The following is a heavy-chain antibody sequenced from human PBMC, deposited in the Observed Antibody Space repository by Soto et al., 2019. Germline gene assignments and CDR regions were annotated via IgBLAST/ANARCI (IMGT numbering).Heavy chain of an antibody. CDR3: ARHHGPTPSEKWFDP. J-gene: IGHJ5*02. CDR2: ISTYSGDT. V-gene: IGHV1-18*01. CDR1: GYTFFTYD. Sequence: QVHLVQSGVEVKTPGASVKVSCQASGYTFFTYDISWVRQAPGQGLEWMGWISTYSGDTKYAQKFQGRVTMTTDTSTTTAYLELRSLRSDDTAVYYWARHHGPTPSEKWFDPWGQGTLVTVSS. D-gene: IGHD4-17*01.